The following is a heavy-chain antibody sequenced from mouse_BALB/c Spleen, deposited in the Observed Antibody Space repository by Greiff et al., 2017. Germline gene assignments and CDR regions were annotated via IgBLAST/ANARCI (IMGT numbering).Heavy chain of an antibody. CDR3: AREITYYAMDY. D-gene: IGHD2-4*01. Sequence: EVMLMESGGDLVKPGGSLKLSCAASGFTFSSYGMSWVRQTPDKRLEWVATISSGGSYTYYPDSVKGRFTISRDNAKNTLYLQMSSLKSEDTAMYYCAREITYYAMDYWGQGTSVTVSS. J-gene: IGHJ4*01. CDR2: ISSGGSYT. V-gene: IGHV5-6*01. CDR1: GFTFSSYG.